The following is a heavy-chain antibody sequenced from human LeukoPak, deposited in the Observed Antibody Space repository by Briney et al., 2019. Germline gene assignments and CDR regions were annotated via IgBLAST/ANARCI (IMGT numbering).Heavy chain of an antibody. CDR3: AKAEWFDP. D-gene: IGHD1-14*01. J-gene: IGHJ5*02. Sequence: HSGGSLRLSCAASGFTFSSYAMHWVRQAPGKGLEWVAVISYDGSNKYYADSVKGRFTISRDNSKNTLYLQMNSLRAEDTAVYYCAKAEWFDPWGQGTLVTVSS. CDR1: GFTFSSYA. CDR2: ISYDGSNK. V-gene: IGHV3-30*18.